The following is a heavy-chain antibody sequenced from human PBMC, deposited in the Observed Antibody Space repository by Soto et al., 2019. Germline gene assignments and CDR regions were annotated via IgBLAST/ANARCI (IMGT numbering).Heavy chain of an antibody. J-gene: IGHJ4*02. V-gene: IGHV1-3*01. CDR2: INAGNGNT. Sequence: ASVKVSCTASGYTFTSYAMHWVRQAPGQRLEWMGWINAGNGNTKYSQKFQGRVTITRDTSASTAYMELSSLRSEDTAVYYCARVLLAAAGYYFDYWGQGTLVTVSS. CDR3: ARVLLAAAGYYFDY. D-gene: IGHD6-13*01. CDR1: GYTFTSYA.